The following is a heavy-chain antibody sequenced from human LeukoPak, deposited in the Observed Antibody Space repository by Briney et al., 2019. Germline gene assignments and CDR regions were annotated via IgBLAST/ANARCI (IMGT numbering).Heavy chain of an antibody. CDR3: ARVVVDYYYYYMDV. D-gene: IGHD2-21*01. J-gene: IGHJ6*03. V-gene: IGHV4-4*07. Sequence: SETLSLTCTVSGGSISSYYWSWIRQPAGKGLEWIGRIYTSGSTNYNPSLKSRVTMSVDTSKNQFSPKLSSVTAADTAVYYCARVVVDYYYYYMDVWGKGTTVTVSS. CDR1: GGSISSYY. CDR2: IYTSGST.